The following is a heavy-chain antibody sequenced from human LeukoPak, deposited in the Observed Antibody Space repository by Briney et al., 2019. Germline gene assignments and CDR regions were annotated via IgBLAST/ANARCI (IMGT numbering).Heavy chain of an antibody. CDR2: TRYDGSNK. Sequence: GGSLRLSCAASGFTFISYGMHWVRQAPGKELERVAFTRYDGSNKYYADSVKGRFTISRDNSKNTLYPQMNSLRAEDTAVYYCAKDIENMYSSSSPGDYWGQGTLVTVSS. CDR3: AKDIENMYSSSSPGDY. CDR1: GFTFISYG. D-gene: IGHD6-6*01. J-gene: IGHJ4*02. V-gene: IGHV3-30*02.